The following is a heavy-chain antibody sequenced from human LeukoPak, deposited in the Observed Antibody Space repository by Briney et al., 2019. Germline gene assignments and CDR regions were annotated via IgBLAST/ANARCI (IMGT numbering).Heavy chain of an antibody. Sequence: SETLSLTCTVSGGSVSSGSYYWSWIRQPPGKGLEWIGYIYYSGSTNYNPSLKSRVTISVDTSKNQFSLKLSSVTAADTAVYYCARVWYCSSTSCPRWGWFDPWGQGTLVTVSS. CDR3: ARVWYCSSTSCPRWGWFDP. D-gene: IGHD2-2*01. V-gene: IGHV4-61*01. CDR1: GGSVSSGSYY. CDR2: IYYSGST. J-gene: IGHJ5*02.